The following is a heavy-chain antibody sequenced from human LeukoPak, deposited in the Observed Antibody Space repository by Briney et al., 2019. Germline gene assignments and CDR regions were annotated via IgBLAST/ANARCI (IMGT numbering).Heavy chain of an antibody. CDR1: GYTFTSYD. V-gene: IGHV1-8*01. D-gene: IGHD4-11*01. CDR3: ARSDSNYEANWFDP. CDR2: MNPNSGNT. Sequence: ASVKVSCKASGYTFTSYDINWVRQATGQGLEWMGWMNPNSGNTGYTQKFQGSVTMTRNTSISTAYMELSSLRSEDTAVYYCARSDSNYEANWFDPWGQGTLVTVSS. J-gene: IGHJ5*02.